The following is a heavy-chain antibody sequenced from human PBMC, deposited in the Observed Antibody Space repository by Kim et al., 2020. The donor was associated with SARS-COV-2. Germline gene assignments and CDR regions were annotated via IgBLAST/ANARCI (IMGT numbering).Heavy chain of an antibody. J-gene: IGHJ6*02. CDR1: GGSFSGYY. CDR2: INHSGST. CDR3: ARGGAPTYYYGSGSYLNGMDV. V-gene: IGHV4-34*01. Sequence: SETLSLTCAVYGGSFSGYYWSWIRQPPGKGLEWIGEINHSGSTNYNPSLKSRVTISVDTSKNQFSLKLSSVTAADTAVYYCARGGAPTYYYGSGSYLNGMDVWGQGTTVTVSS. D-gene: IGHD3-10*01.